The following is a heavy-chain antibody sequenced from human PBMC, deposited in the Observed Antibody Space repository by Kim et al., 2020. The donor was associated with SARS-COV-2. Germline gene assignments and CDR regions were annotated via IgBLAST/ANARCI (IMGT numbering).Heavy chain of an antibody. V-gene: IGHV4-39*01. Sequence: SETLSLTCTVSGGSISSSSYYWGWIRQPPGKGLEWIGSIYYSGSTYYNPSLKSRGTISVDTSKNQFSLKLSSVTAADTAVYYCARLASNYYDSSGYYSRAIDDWGQGTMVTVSS. D-gene: IGHD3-22*01. CDR1: GGSISSSSYY. CDR2: IYYSGST. CDR3: ARLASNYYDSSGYYSRAIDD. J-gene: IGHJ4*02.